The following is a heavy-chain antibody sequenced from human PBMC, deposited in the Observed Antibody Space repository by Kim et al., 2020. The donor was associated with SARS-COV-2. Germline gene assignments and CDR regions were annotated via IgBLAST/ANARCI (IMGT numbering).Heavy chain of an antibody. CDR2: IYYSGST. CDR3: ARHYPNYYGSGSYSYFEDY. J-gene: IGHJ4*02. V-gene: IGHV4-39*01. CDR1: GGSISSSSYY. D-gene: IGHD3-10*01. Sequence: SETLSLTCTVSGGSISSSSYYWGWIRQPPGKGLEWIGSIYYSGSTYYNPSLKSRVTISVDTSKNQFSLKLSSVTAADTAVYYCARHYPNYYGSGSYSYFEDYWGQGTLVTVSS.